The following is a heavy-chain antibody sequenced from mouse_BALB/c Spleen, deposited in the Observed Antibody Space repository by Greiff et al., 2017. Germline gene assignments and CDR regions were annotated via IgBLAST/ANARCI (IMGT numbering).Heavy chain of an antibody. CDR3: ARGHYGSSYGFAY. D-gene: IGHD1-1*01. CDR1: GFTFSSFG. Sequence: EVKLMESGGGLVQPGGSRKLSCAASGFTFSSFGMHWVRQAPEKGLEWVAYISSGSSTIYYADTVKGRFTISRDNPKNTLFLQMTSLRSEDTAMYYCARGHYGSSYGFAYWGQGTLVTVSA. CDR2: ISSGSSTI. V-gene: IGHV5-17*02. J-gene: IGHJ3*01.